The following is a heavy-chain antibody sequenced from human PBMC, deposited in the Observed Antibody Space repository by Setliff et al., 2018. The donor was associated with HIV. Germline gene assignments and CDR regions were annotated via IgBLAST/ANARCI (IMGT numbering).Heavy chain of an antibody. J-gene: IGHJ4*02. CDR2: IRYDGSNI. Sequence: GGSLRLSCAASGFTFSTYGMQWVRQAPGKGLEWVAFIRYDGSNIYYADSVRGRFAISRDNFKNTVYLQVHSLRIEDTAVYYCARDLASPDYSSGCPGYWGQGTLVTVSS. D-gene: IGHD6-19*01. CDR3: ARDLASPDYSSGCPGY. V-gene: IGHV3-30*02. CDR1: GFTFSTYG.